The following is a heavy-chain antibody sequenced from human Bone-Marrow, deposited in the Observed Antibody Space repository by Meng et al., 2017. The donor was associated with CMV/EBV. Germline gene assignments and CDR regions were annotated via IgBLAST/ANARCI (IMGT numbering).Heavy chain of an antibody. CDR1: GYSISSGYS. Sequence: SETLSLTCTVSGYSISSGYSWGWIRQPPGKGLAWIGSIYHSGSTDYNTSLKSRVTISVDTSKNQFSLKLSSVTAADTAVYYCARGGNVYGTRSVTTYYYYGMDVWGQGTTVTVSS. J-gene: IGHJ6*02. V-gene: IGHV4-38-2*02. D-gene: IGHD4-11*01. CDR3: ARGGNVYGTRSVTTYYYYGMDV. CDR2: IYHSGST.